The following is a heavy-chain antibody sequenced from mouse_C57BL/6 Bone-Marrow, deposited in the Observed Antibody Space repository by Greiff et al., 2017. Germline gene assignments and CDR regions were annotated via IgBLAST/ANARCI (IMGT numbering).Heavy chain of an antibody. CDR2: IYPGDGDT. V-gene: IGHV1-80*01. CDR1: GYAFSSYW. J-gene: IGHJ2*01. Sequence: QVQLKESGAELVKPGASVTISCKASGYAFSSYWMNWVKQRPGKGLEWIGQIYPGDGDTNYNGKFKGKATLTADKSSSTAYMQLSSLTSEDSAVYFCARNPLYYYGSSQYYFDYWGQGTTLTVSS. CDR3: ARNPLYYYGSSQYYFDY. D-gene: IGHD1-1*01.